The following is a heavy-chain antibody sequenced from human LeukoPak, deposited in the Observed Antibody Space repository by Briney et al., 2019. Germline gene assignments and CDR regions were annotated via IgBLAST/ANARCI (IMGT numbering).Heavy chain of an antibody. CDR2: INHSGST. CDR1: GFTFSSYW. CDR3: ARGYSNYDY. V-gene: IGHV4-34*01. D-gene: IGHD4-11*01. Sequence: GSLRLSCAASGFTFSSYWMSRVRQPPGKGLEWIGEINHSGSTDYNPSLKSRVTISVDTSKNQFSLRLSSVTAADTAVYYCARGYSNYDYWGQGTLVTVSS. J-gene: IGHJ4*02.